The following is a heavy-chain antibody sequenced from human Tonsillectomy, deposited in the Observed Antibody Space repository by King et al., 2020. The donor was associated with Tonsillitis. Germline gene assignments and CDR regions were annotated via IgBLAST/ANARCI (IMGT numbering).Heavy chain of an antibody. Sequence: QLQLQESGPGLVKPSQTLSLTCGVSGGSISSGGYSWSWIRQPPGKGLEWIGYVYYSGSTLYNPSLKSRVTISVDTSKNQFSLKLRSVTAADTAVYYCARGSDYYDSSGVFQHWGQGTLVTVSS. CDR3: ARGSDYYDSSGVFQH. J-gene: IGHJ1*01. CDR1: GGSISSGGYS. D-gene: IGHD3-22*01. CDR2: VYYSGST. V-gene: IGHV4-30-4*07.